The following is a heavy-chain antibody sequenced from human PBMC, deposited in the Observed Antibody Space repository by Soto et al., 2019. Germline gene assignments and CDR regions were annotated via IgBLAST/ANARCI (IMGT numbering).Heavy chain of an antibody. J-gene: IGHJ4*02. V-gene: IGHV3-30*18. D-gene: IGHD3-10*01. CDR2: ISYDGSNQ. CDR1: GFTFSSYA. Sequence: QVQLVESGGGVVQPGRSLRLSCAASGFTFSSYAMHWVRQAPGKGLEWVAVISYDGSNQYYADSVKGRFTISRDNSKNTLYLQMNSLRAEDTAVYYCAKDKRVITYACDYWGQGTLVTVSS. CDR3: AKDKRVITYACDY.